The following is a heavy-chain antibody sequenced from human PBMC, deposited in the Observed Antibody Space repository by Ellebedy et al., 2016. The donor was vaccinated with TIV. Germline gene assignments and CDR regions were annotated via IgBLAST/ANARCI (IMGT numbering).Heavy chain of an antibody. V-gene: IGHV5-51*01. CDR2: IYPGDSDT. Sequence: PGGSLRLSCKGSGYSFTSYWIGWVRQMPGKGLEWMGIIYPGDSDTRYSPSFQGQVTISADKSISTAYLQWSSLKASDTDMYYCARLGAGVEHYYYYGMDVWGQGTTVTVSS. D-gene: IGHD3-3*01. CDR3: ARLGAGVEHYYYYGMDV. J-gene: IGHJ6*02. CDR1: GYSFTSYW.